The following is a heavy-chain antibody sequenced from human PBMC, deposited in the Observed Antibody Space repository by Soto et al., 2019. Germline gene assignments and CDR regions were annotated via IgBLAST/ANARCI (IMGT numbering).Heavy chain of an antibody. CDR2: IYYSGTT. D-gene: IGHD2-21*01. V-gene: IGHV4-59*01. J-gene: IGHJ3*02. Sequence: TRMRQPPGKGLEWIGYIYYSGTTNYNPSLKSRVTISVDTSKNQFSLKLSSVTAADTAVYYFSSTHIVGVIDAFDIWGSRTMVTVS. CDR3: SSTHIVGVIDAFDI.